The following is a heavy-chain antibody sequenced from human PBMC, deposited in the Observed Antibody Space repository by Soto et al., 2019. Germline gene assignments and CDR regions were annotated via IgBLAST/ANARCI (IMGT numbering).Heavy chain of an antibody. CDR1: GGTVASSHW. CDR2: VYHTGDT. Sequence: PSETLSVTCGVSGGTVASSHWWSWFRESPSRGLEWIGNVYHTGDTNFNPSLQSRVTFSVDKSNNQFSLRLTSLTAADTAVYFCAREIVTAGGNNYFDPWGPGTLVTVSS. CDR3: AREIVTAGGNNYFDP. J-gene: IGHJ5*02. D-gene: IGHD2-21*02. V-gene: IGHV4-4*02.